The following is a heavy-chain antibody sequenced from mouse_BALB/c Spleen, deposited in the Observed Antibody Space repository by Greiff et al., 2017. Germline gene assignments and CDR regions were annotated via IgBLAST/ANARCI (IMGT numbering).Heavy chain of an antibody. D-gene: IGHD2-4*01. CDR3: ARPYDYDGAWFAY. CDR2: ISSGGGST. CDR1: GFAFSSYD. Sequence: EVQGVESGGGLVKPGGSLKLSCAASGFAFSSYDMSWVRQTPEKRLEWVAYISSGGGSTYYPDTVKGRFTISRDNAKNTLYLQMSSLKSEDTAMYYCARPYDYDGAWFAYWGQGTLVTVSA. J-gene: IGHJ3*01. V-gene: IGHV5-12-1*01.